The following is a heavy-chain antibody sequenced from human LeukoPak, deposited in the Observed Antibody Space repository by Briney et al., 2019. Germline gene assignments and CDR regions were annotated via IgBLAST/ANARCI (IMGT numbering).Heavy chain of an antibody. CDR3: ARSHEPDYYDSSGYYDDY. D-gene: IGHD3-22*01. CDR1: GFRFSGYG. Sequence: GGSLRLSCAASGFRFSGYGMSWVRQAPGKGLEWVSSIRAGNGSTDYADSVEGRFTISRDDSKNTLYLQMKSLRAEDTAVYDCARSHEPDYYDSSGYYDDYWGQGTLVTVSS. V-gene: IGHV3-23*01. CDR2: IRAGNGST. J-gene: IGHJ4*02.